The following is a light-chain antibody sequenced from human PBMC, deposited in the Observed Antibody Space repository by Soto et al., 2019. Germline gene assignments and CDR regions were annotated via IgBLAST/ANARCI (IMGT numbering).Light chain of an antibody. CDR2: KVS. V-gene: IGKV2-30*01. J-gene: IGKJ1*01. CDR3: MQGTHWPWT. CDR1: QSPLYSDGNTY. Sequence: DVVMTQSPLSLPVTLGQPASISCRSSQSPLYSDGNTYLSWFQQRPGQSPRRLIYKVSNRDSGVPDRFSGSGLGTDFTLKISRVEAEDVGVYYCMQGTHWPWTFGQGTKVEIK.